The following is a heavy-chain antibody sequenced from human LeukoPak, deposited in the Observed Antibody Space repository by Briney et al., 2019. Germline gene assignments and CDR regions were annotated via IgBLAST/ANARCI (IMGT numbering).Heavy chain of an antibody. CDR1: DGSISSGGYY. J-gene: IGHJ3*02. Sequence: SETLSLTCTVSDGSISSGGYYWSWIRQHPGKGLEWIGYIYYSGSTYYNPSLKSRVTISVDTSKNQFSLKLSSVTAADTAVYYCARADYGDHGRRKNDAFDIWGQGTMVTVSS. CDR2: IYYSGST. D-gene: IGHD4-17*01. CDR3: ARADYGDHGRRKNDAFDI. V-gene: IGHV4-31*03.